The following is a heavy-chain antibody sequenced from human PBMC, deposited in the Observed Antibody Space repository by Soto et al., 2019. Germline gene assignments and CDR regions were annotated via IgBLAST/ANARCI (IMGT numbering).Heavy chain of an antibody. V-gene: IGHV1-69*13. CDR2: IIPIFGTA. J-gene: IGHJ4*02. CDR3: ARFPIPHYYDCSGYPTLQTDY. Sequence: SVKVSCKASGGTFSRYSISWVRQAPGQGLEWMGGIIPIFGTANYAQKFQGRVTITADESTSTAYMELSSLRSEDTAVYYCARFPIPHYYDCSGYPTLQTDYWGRG. CDR1: GGTFSRYS. D-gene: IGHD3-22*01.